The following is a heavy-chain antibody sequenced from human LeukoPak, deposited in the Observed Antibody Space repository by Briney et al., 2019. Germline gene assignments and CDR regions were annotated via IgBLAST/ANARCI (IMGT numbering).Heavy chain of an antibody. J-gene: IGHJ4*02. CDR1: GFTFSSYW. CDR2: IKQDGSEK. CDR3: ARDLAPSYYYDSSGYLV. Sequence: GGSLRLSCAASGFTFSSYWMSWVRQAPGKGLEWVANIKQDGSEKYYVDSVKGRITISRDNAKNPLYLQMNSLRAEDTAVYFCARDLAPSYYYDSSGYLVWGQGTLATVSS. D-gene: IGHD3-22*01. V-gene: IGHV3-7*03.